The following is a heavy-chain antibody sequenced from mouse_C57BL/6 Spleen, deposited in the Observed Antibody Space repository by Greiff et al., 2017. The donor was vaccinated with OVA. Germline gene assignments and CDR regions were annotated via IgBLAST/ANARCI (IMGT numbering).Heavy chain of an antibody. J-gene: IGHJ4*01. CDR2: SRNKANDYTT. CDR1: GFTFSDFY. V-gene: IGHV7-1*01. Sequence: EVNVVESGGGLVQSGRSLRLSCATSGFTFSDFYMEWVRQAPGKGLEWIAASRNKANDYTTEYSASVKGRFIVSRDTSQSILYLQMNALRAEDTAIYYCARDDPSYAMDYWGQGTSVTVSS. CDR3: ARDDPSYAMDY.